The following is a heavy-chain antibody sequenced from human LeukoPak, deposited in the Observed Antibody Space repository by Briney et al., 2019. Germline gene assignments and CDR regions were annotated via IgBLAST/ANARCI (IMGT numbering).Heavy chain of an antibody. CDR3: ASSFDSGYPDAPFDY. CDR2: IYYSGST. CDR1: GGSISSSSYY. J-gene: IGHJ4*02. V-gene: IGHV4-39*07. D-gene: IGHD5-12*01. Sequence: SETLSLTCTVSGGSISSSSYYWGWIRQPPGKGLEWIESIYYSGSTYYNPSLKSRVTISVDTSKNQFSLKLSSVTAADTAVYYCASSFDSGYPDAPFDYWGQGTLVTVSS.